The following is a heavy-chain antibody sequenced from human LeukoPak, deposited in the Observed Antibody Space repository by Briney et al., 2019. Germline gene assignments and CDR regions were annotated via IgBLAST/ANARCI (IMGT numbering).Heavy chain of an antibody. J-gene: IGHJ5*02. V-gene: IGHV3-21*01. CDR2: ISSSSSYI. CDR1: GFTFSSYS. D-gene: IGHD6-13*01. Sequence: GRSLRLSCAASGFTFSSYSMNWVRQAPGKGLEWVSSISSSSSYIYYADSVKGRFTISRDNAKNSLYLQMNSLRAEDTAVYYCARDLAAGPRGDWFDPWGQGTLVTVSS. CDR3: ARDLAAGPRGDWFDP.